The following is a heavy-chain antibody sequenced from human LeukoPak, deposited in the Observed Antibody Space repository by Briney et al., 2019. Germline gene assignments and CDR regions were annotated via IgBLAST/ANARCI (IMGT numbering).Heavy chain of an antibody. CDR2: INHSGST. CDR3: ARASYRIAVAV. D-gene: IGHD6-19*01. CDR1: GGSFSGYY. V-gene: IGHV4-34*01. Sequence: PSETLSLTCAVYGGSFSGYYWSWIRQPPGKGLEWIGEINHSGSTNYNPSLKSRVTISVDTSKNQFSLKLSSVTAADTAVYYCARASYRIAVAVWGQGTLVTVSS. J-gene: IGHJ4*02.